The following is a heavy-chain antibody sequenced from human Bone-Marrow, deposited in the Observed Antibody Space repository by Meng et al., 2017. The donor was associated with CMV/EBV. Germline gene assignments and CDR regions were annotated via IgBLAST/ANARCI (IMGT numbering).Heavy chain of an antibody. V-gene: IGHV3-21*01. D-gene: IGHD2-15*01. J-gene: IGHJ4*02. CDR1: GFTFSSYA. CDR2: ISRSSSYI. CDR3: AKDGDCSGGSCERVDIVD. Sequence: GGSLRLSCAASGFTFSSYAMHWVRQAPGKGLEWVSSISRSSSYIYHTDSVKGRFTISRDNAKNSLYLQMNSLRAEDMDVYYCAKDGDCSGGSCERVDIVDWGQGTLVTVSS.